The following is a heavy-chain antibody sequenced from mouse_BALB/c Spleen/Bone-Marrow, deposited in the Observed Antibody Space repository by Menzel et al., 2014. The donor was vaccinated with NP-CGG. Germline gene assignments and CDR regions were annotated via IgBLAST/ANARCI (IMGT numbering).Heavy chain of an antibody. CDR2: INPTNGST. D-gene: IGHD3-1*01. J-gene: IGHJ1*01. V-gene: IGHV1S81*02. CDR1: GYTFTSYW. CDR3: ASGPWYFDV. Sequence: QVQLQQSGAELVRPGVSVKLSCKASGYTFTSYWMHWIKQRPEQGLERIGEINPTNGSTNYNEEFKTKATLTVDKSSSTAYMQLSRLTSDDSAVYYCASGPWYFDVWGAGTTVTVSS.